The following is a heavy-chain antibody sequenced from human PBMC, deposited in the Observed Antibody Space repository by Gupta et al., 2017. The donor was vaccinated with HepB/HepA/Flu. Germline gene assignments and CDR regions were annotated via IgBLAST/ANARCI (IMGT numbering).Heavy chain of an antibody. Sequence: EVQLVESGGGSVQPGGSLRLSCAASGFTLSTYWMHWVRQVPGKGLVWVSRINSDGSSTNYADSVKGRFTISRDNAKNTLFLQMNSLRAEDTAVYYCAREGGDYCTHTRCWKRLDPWGQGVLVTVSS. CDR2: INSDGSST. CDR3: AREGGDYCTHTRCWKRLDP. CDR1: GFTLSTYW. D-gene: IGHD2-2*01. J-gene: IGHJ5*02. V-gene: IGHV3-74*01.